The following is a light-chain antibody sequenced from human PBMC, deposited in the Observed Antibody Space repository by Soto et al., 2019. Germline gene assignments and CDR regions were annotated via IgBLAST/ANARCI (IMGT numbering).Light chain of an antibody. CDR1: QSVSSN. CDR3: QQYGTSAIT. V-gene: IGKV3-20*01. CDR2: GAS. J-gene: IGKJ5*01. Sequence: IVVTQSPATLCVSPGERVALSCRASQSVSSNLAWYQQKPGQAPRLLMSGASTRAAGIPDRFSGDGSGTDFTLTISRLEPEDFAVYYCQQYGTSAITFGQGTRLEI.